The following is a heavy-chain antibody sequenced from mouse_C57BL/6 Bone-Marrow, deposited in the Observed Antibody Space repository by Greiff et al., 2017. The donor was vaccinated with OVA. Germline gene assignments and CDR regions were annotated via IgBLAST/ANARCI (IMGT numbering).Heavy chain of an antibody. D-gene: IGHD1-1*01. CDR2: IYPSDSET. Sequence: QVQLKQPGAELVRPGSSVKLSCKASGYTFTSYWMDWVKQRPGQGLEWIGNIYPSDSETHYNQKFKDKATLTADKSSSTAYMQLSSLTYEDSAVYYCARDYGSSYRAWFAYWGQGTLVTVSA. V-gene: IGHV1-61*01. CDR1: GYTFTSYW. J-gene: IGHJ3*01. CDR3: ARDYGSSYRAWFAY.